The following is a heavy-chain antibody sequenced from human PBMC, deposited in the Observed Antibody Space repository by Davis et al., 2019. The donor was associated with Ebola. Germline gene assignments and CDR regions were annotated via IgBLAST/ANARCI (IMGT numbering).Heavy chain of an antibody. CDR1: GYTFTSYD. CDR3: ARGLWDSYGSGLPKYFDI. V-gene: IGHV1-8*01. J-gene: IGHJ4*02. Sequence: ASVKVSCKDSGYTFTSYDIQWVRQATGQGLEWMGWMSPNSGSTGYSQKFQGRVVMTRNTSISTAYMELSNLRSEDTAVYYCARGLWDSYGSGLPKYFDIWGQGTSVTVAS. D-gene: IGHD3-10*01. CDR2: MSPNSGST.